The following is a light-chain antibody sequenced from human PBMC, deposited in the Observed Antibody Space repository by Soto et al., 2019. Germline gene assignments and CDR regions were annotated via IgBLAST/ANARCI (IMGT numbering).Light chain of an antibody. Sequence: EMVLTQSPATLSVSPGERATLSCRASQSVDSNLAWYQQKPGQSPRLLIYDVSTRATGIPARFSGGGSGTEFTLTTSSLQSEDVAVYYCQHHNNWPPYTFGQGTKLEIK. CDR3: QHHNNWPPYT. V-gene: IGKV3-15*01. CDR1: QSVDSN. J-gene: IGKJ2*01. CDR2: DVS.